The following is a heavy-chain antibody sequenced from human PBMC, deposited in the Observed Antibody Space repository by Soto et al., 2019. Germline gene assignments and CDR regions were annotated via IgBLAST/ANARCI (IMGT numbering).Heavy chain of an antibody. CDR3: ARMGRGSTSCSDGFDI. Sequence: SGPTLVNPTQTLTLTCTFSGFSLSTSGMCVSWIRQPPGKALEWLALIDWDDDKYYSTSLKTRLTISKDTSKNQVVLTMTNVDLVDTATYYCARMGRGSTSCSDGFDIWRQRTMVTVSS. D-gene: IGHD2-2*01. CDR1: GFSLSTSGMC. CDR2: IDWDDDK. V-gene: IGHV2-70*01. J-gene: IGHJ3*02.